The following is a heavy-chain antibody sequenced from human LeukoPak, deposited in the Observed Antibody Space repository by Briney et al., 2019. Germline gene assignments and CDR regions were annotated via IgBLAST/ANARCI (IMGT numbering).Heavy chain of an antibody. V-gene: IGHV1-18*01. CDR1: GYTFTSYG. CDR3: ARAASGLRLGNAFDI. CDR2: ISAYNGNT. J-gene: IGHJ3*02. Sequence: ASVKVSCKASGYTFTSYGVSWVRQAPGQGLEWMRWISAYNGNTNYAQKLQGRVTMTTDTSTSTAYMELRSLRSDDTAVYYCARAASGLRLGNAFDIWGQGTMVTVSS. D-gene: IGHD3-16*01.